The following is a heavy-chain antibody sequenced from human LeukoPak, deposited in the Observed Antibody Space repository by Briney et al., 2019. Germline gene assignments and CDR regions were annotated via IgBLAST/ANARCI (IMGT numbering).Heavy chain of an antibody. J-gene: IGHJ4*02. D-gene: IGHD2-2*01. V-gene: IGHV3-23*01. CDR1: GFPFGSSA. CDR2: ISSGADTI. Sequence: PGGSLRLFCEASGFPFGSSAMSWVRQAPGKGLEWVSAISSGADTIYHAESVKGRFTISRDNSKNMLFLQMNSLRAEDTAEYYCARRGYCTTTTCPVAQDWGQGTLVTVSS. CDR3: ARRGYCTTTTCPVAQD.